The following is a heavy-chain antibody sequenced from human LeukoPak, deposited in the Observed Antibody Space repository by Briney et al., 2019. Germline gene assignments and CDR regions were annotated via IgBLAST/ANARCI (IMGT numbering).Heavy chain of an antibody. CDR3: ARDSGDTYYYDSSGYYKY. J-gene: IGHJ4*02. Sequence: GGSLRLSCAASGLTFSSYSTNWVRQAPGKGLEWVSYIGSSSSTIYYADSVKGRFTISRDNAKNSLYLQMNSLRAGDTAVYYCARDSGDTYYYDSSGYYKYWGQGTLVTVSS. D-gene: IGHD3-22*01. CDR1: GLTFSSYS. CDR2: IGSSSSTI. V-gene: IGHV3-48*01.